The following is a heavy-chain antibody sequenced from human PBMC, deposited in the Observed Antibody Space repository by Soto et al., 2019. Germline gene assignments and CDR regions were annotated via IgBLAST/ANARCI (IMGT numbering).Heavy chain of an antibody. V-gene: IGHV4-59*08. Sequence: PSETLSLTSTVSGGSISSYYWSWIRQPPGKGLEWIGYIYYSGSTNSNPSLKSRVTISVDTSKNQFSLKLSSVTAADTAVYHCARHGGQYSNSWYDYWGQGTLVTVSS. CDR1: GGSISSYY. CDR3: ARHGGQYSNSWYDY. CDR2: IYYSGST. D-gene: IGHD6-13*01. J-gene: IGHJ4*02.